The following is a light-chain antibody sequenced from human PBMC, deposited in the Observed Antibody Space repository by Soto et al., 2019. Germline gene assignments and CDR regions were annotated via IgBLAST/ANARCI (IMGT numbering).Light chain of an antibody. CDR1: QTILYSSNNKNY. J-gene: IGKJ2*01. V-gene: IGKV4-1*01. CDR2: WAS. Sequence: DIVMTQSPDSLAVSLGERVTINCRSSQTILYSSNNKNYLAWYQQKPGQPPELLISWASTRDSGVPDRFSGSGSGTDFTLTISSLQAEDVAVYYCQQYYGTPYTFGQGTRLEIK. CDR3: QQYYGTPYT.